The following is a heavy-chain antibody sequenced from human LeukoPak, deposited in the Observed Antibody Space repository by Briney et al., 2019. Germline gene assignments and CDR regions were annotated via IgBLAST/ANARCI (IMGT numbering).Heavy chain of an antibody. CDR1: GGTFSSYA. Sequence: SVKVSCKASGGTFSSYAISWVRQAPGQGLEWMGGIIPIFGTANYAQKFQGRVTITADKSTSTAYMELSSLRSEDTAVYYCARDNPVLDSSSSGYYFDYWGQGTLVTVSS. CDR3: ARDNPVLDSSSSGYYFDY. CDR2: IIPIFGTA. D-gene: IGHD6-6*01. V-gene: IGHV1-69*06. J-gene: IGHJ4*02.